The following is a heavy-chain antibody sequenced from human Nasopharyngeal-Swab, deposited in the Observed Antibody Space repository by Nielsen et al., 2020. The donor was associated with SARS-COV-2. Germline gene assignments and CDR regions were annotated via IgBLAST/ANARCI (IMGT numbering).Heavy chain of an antibody. CDR2: ISGSGGST. V-gene: IGHV3-23*01. J-gene: IGHJ6*02. D-gene: IGHD3-3*01. CDR3: AREYYDFWSGYIDYYYGMDV. CDR1: GFTFSSYA. Sequence: GESLKISCAASGFTFSSYAMSWVRQAPGKGLEWVSAISGSGGSTYYADSVKGRFTISRDNSKHTLYLQMNSLRDEDTAVYYCAREYYDFWSGYIDYYYGMDVWGQGTTVTVSS.